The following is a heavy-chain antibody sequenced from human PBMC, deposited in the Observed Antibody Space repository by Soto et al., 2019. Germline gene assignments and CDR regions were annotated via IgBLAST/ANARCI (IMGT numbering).Heavy chain of an antibody. Sequence: GGSLRLSCAASGFTFSSYAMSWVRQSPGKGLEWVSVISSSAGSTYYAASVKGRFTISRDNSKNTLYLQMNSLSAEDTAAYYCAKMTGYPYYFDYWGQGTLVTVSS. CDR2: ISSSAGST. D-gene: IGHD3-9*01. J-gene: IGHJ4*02. CDR3: AKMTGYPYYFDY. V-gene: IGHV3-23*01. CDR1: GFTFSSYA.